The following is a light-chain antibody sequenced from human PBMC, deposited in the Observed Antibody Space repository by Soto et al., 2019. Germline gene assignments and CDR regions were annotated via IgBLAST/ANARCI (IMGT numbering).Light chain of an antibody. CDR1: QYISTW. CDR3: QQADSFPLT. V-gene: IGKV1D-12*01. J-gene: IGKJ4*01. Sequence: DIQMTQSPSSVSASVGDRIIITCRASQYISTWLACYQQKPGEAPKLLLFTASRLHGGVPSRFSGSGSGTDFTLTINSLQPEDFATYYCQQADSFPLTFGGGTKVEVK. CDR2: TAS.